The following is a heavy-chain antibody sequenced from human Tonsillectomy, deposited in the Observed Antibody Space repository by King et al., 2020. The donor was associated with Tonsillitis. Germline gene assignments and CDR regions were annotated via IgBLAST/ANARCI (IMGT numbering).Heavy chain of an antibody. CDR1: GFTFSTYN. Sequence: VQLVESGGGLVKPGGSLRLSCEVSGFTFSTYNMHWVRQAPGKGLEWVSSITRSSYYIYYADSVKGRFTISRDNAKNSLYLQMNSLRAEDTAVYYCARGVTGGDDFLTGFGVGGFDYWGQGTLVTVSS. CDR3: ARGVTGGDDFLTGFGVGGFDY. J-gene: IGHJ4*02. CDR2: ITRSSYYI. D-gene: IGHD3-9*01. V-gene: IGHV3-21*01.